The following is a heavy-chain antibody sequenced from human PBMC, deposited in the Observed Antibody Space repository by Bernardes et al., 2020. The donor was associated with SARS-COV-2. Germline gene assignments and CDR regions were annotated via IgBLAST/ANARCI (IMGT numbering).Heavy chain of an antibody. CDR2: INSDGTTT. D-gene: IGHD2-15*01. CDR1: GFTFSSFW. J-gene: IGHJ5*02. V-gene: IGHV3-74*01. CDR3: GRGYCSGGSCYGFWFDP. Sequence: GGSLRLSCAASGFTFSSFWIHWVRQVPGKGLVWVSRINSDGTTTNYADSVKGRFTVSRDNAKNTAYLQMNSLTAEDTAVYYCGRGYCSGGSCYGFWFDPWGQGTLVTVSS.